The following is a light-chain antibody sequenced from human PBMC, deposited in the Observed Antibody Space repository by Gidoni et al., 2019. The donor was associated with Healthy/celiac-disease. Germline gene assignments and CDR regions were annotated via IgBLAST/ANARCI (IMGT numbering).Light chain of an antibody. CDR2: GAS. CDR1: QSVSSN. J-gene: IGKJ2*01. CDR3: QQYNNWRPYT. Sequence: IVMTHSPATLPASPGERATLSCRASQSVSSNLAWYQQKPGQAPRLLIYGASTRATGIPARFSGSGSGTEFTLTISSLQSEDFAVYYCQQYNNWRPYTFGQGTKLEIK. V-gene: IGKV3-15*01.